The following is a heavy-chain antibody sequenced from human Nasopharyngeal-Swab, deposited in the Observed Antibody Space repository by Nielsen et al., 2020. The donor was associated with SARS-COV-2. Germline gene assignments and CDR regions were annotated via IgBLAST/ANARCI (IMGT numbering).Heavy chain of an antibody. CDR3: AKDGAYDTMIVVVIKGPAFDI. V-gene: IGHV3-30*02. Sequence: GGSLRPSCAASGFTFSSYGMHWVRQAPGKGLEWVAFIRYDGSNKYYADSVKGRFTISRDNSKNTLYLQMNSLRAEDTAVYYCAKDGAYDTMIVVVIKGPAFDIWGQGTMVTVSS. J-gene: IGHJ3*02. CDR1: GFTFSSYG. CDR2: IRYDGSNK. D-gene: IGHD3-22*01.